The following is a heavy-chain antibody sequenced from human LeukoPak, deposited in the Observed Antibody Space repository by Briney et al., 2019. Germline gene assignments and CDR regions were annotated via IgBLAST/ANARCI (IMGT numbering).Heavy chain of an antibody. CDR3: ARGGYDSSGYTNNWFDP. CDR1: GGSVSSGSYY. V-gene: IGHV4-61*01. D-gene: IGHD3-22*01. CDR2: IYYSGST. J-gene: IGHJ5*02. Sequence: SETLSLTCTVSGGSVSSGSYYWSWIRQPPGKGLEWIGYIYYSGSTNYNPSLKRRVTISVDTSKNQFSLKLSSVTAADTAVYYCARGGYDSSGYTNNWFDPWGQGTLVTVSS.